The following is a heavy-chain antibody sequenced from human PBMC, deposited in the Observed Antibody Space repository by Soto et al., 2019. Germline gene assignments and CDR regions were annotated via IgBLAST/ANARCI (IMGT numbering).Heavy chain of an antibody. D-gene: IGHD3-9*01. CDR3: ARLPYDILTGYSPWYDY. CDR1: SGSISSSSYY. Sequence: PSETLSLTCTVSSGSISSSSYYWGWIRQPPGKGLEWIGSIYYSGSTYYNPSLKSRVTISVDTSKNQFSLKLSSVTAADTAVYYCARLPYDILTGYSPWYDYWGQGTLVTVSS. J-gene: IGHJ4*02. CDR2: IYYSGST. V-gene: IGHV4-39*01.